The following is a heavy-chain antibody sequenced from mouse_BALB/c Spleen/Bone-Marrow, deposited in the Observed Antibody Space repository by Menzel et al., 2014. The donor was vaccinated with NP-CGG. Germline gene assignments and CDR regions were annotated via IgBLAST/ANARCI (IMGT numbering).Heavy chain of an antibody. CDR3: ARWRYPYAMDY. Sequence: EVQLQQSGPELVKPGASVKTSCKASGYTFTSYVMHWVKQKPGQGLEWIGYINPYNDGTKYNEKFKGKATLTSDKSSSTAYMELSSLTSEDSAVYYCARWRYPYAMDYWGQGTSVTVSS. CDR1: GYTFTSYV. CDR2: INPYNDGT. D-gene: IGHD5-1-1*01. V-gene: IGHV1-14*01. J-gene: IGHJ4*01.